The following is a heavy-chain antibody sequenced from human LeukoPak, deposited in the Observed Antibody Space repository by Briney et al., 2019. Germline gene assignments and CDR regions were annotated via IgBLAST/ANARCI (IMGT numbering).Heavy chain of an antibody. D-gene: IGHD3-3*01. Sequence: ASVKVSCKVSGYTLTELSMHWVRQAPGKGLEWMGGFDPEDGETIYAQKFQGRVTMTEDTSTDTAYMELSSLRSEDTAVYYCATISSRGNYSDYWGQGTLVTVSS. CDR1: GYTLTELS. CDR2: FDPEDGET. CDR3: ATISSRGNYSDY. V-gene: IGHV1-24*01. J-gene: IGHJ4*02.